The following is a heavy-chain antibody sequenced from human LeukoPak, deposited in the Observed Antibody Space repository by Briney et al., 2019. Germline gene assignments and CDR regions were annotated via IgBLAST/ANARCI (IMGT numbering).Heavy chain of an antibody. J-gene: IGHJ5*02. CDR1: GGTFSSYA. CDR2: IIPIFGTA. V-gene: IGHV1-69*05. D-gene: IGHD3-3*01. CDR3: ARDTYDFWSGYYPYNWFDP. Sequence: SVKVSCKASGGTFSSYAISWVRQAPGQGPEWMGRIIPIFGTANYAQKFQGRVTITTDESTSTAYMELSSLRSEDTAVYYCARDTYDFWSGYYPYNWFDPWGQGTLVTVSS.